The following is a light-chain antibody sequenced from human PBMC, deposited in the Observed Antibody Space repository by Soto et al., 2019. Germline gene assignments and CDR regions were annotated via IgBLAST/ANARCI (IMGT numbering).Light chain of an antibody. CDR1: QSISSY. J-gene: IGKJ2*01. CDR2: AAS. V-gene: IGKV1-39*01. CDR3: QQSYSSLYT. Sequence: DIQMTQSPSSLSASVGDRVTITSRASQSISSYLNWYQQKPGKAPKLLIYAASSLQSGVPSRFSGSGSGTDFTLTISSLHPEDFATYYCQQSYSSLYTFGQGTKLEI.